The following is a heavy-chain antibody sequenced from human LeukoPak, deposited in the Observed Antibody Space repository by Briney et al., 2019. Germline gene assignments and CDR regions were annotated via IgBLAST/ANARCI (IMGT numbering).Heavy chain of an antibody. CDR2: IWHDGSHK. Sequence: PGGSLRLSCAASGFAFNTYAMHWVRQAPGQGLEWVALIWHDGSHKFYSNSARGQFTISRDNSKNTVSLQMNNLRPEDTAVYYCARGIFGSGSYPDFWGQGTLVTVSS. V-gene: IGHV3-33*01. CDR3: ARGIFGSGSYPDF. D-gene: IGHD3-10*01. J-gene: IGHJ4*02. CDR1: GFAFNTYA.